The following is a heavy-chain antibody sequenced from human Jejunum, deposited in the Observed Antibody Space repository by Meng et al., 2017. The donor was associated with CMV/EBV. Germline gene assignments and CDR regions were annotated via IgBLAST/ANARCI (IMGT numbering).Heavy chain of an antibody. D-gene: IGHD4-17*01. CDR1: GGAINDYY. CDR2: IYYSGAT. V-gene: IGHV4-59*01. Sequence: TVSGGAINDYYWSWIRQSPGKGLEWIGYIYYSGATRYNPSLESRVSISIDTSKTHFSLKVTSVTAADTAMYYCARDNGDYYYGMDVWGQGTTVTVSS. J-gene: IGHJ6*02. CDR3: ARDNGDYYYGMDV.